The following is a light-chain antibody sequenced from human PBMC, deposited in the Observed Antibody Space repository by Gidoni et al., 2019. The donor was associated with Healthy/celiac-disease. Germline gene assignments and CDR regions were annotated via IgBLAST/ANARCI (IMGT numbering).Light chain of an antibody. CDR1: QSISSY. V-gene: IGKV1-39*01. CDR2: AAS. Sequence: DIQMTQSPSSLSASVGDIVTITCRASQSISSYLNWYQQKPGKAPKLLIYAASSLQSGVLSRFSGSGSGTDFTLTISSVQPEDFATYYCQQSYSTLWTFGQXTKVEIK. J-gene: IGKJ1*01. CDR3: QQSYSTLWT.